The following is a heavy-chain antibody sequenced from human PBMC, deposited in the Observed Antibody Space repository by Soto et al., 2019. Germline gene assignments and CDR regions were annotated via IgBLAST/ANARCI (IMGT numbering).Heavy chain of an antibody. CDR1: GGTFSSYT. CDR3: ASLPVADFAFDI. Sequence: QVQLVQSGAEVKKPGSSVKVSCKATGGTFSSYTISWVRQAPGQGLEWMGRIIPILGIAKYAQKFQGRVTITADKSTSTAYMELSSLRSEDTAVYYCASLPVADFAFDIWGHGTTVTVSS. J-gene: IGHJ3*02. CDR2: IIPILGIA. V-gene: IGHV1-69*02. D-gene: IGHD6-19*01.